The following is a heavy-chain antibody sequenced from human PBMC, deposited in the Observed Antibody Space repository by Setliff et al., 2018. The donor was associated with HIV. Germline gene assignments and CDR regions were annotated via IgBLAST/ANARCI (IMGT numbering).Heavy chain of an antibody. V-gene: IGHV2-5*01. CDR2: IFSNDEK. Sequence: GSGPTLVNPTQTLTLTCTFSGFSLSTSGVGVGWIRQPPGKALEWLALIFSNDEKSYSTSLKSRLTISKDTSKSQVVLIMTNMAPADTATYFCARAPRDTAMVMWWFDPWGQGTLVTVSS. J-gene: IGHJ5*02. CDR3: ARAPRDTAMVMWWFDP. CDR1: GFSLSTSGVG. D-gene: IGHD5-18*01.